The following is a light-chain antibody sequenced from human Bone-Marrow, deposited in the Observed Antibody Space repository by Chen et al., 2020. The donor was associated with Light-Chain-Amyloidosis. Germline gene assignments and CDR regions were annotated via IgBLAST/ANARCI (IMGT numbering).Light chain of an antibody. V-gene: IGLV3-25*03. J-gene: IGLJ2*01. CDR1: DLPTKY. CDR3: QSADSSGTYEVI. Sequence: SYELTQPPSVSGSPGQTARITCSGDDLPTKYAYWYQQKPGQAPVLVIHRDTERPSGISSRFSGSRSGTTATLTISGVQAEDEADYHCQSADSSGTYEVIFGGGTKLTVL. CDR2: RDT.